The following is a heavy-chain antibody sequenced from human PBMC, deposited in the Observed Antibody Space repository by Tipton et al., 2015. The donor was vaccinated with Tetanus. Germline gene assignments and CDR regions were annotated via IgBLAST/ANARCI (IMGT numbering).Heavy chain of an antibody. CDR1: GGSISGYF. D-gene: IGHD2-15*01. CDR2: SYSTGST. Sequence: TLSLTCGVSGGSISGYFWSWIRQPPGKGLEWIGYSYSTGSTNYNPSLRSRVTISVDTSKNQFSLKLSSVTAADTAVYYCARVYCSGGSCYDGWGDWGQGTLVTVSS. CDR3: ARVYCSGGSCYDGWGD. J-gene: IGHJ4*02. V-gene: IGHV4-59*12.